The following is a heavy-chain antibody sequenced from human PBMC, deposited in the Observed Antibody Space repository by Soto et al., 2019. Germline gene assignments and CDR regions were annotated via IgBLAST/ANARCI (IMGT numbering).Heavy chain of an antibody. CDR2: VNSDESST. Sequence: VQLVASEGGLVQPGGSLRLSCAASGFTFSSYWMHWVRQGPGKGLVWVSRVNSDESSTSYADSVKGRFTISRDNAKNTLYLQMSSLRVEDTALYYCVCFECGRTAVVTAMEANGYWGQGTLVTVSS. CDR1: GFTFSSYW. V-gene: IGHV3-74*01. CDR3: VCFECGRTAVVTAMEANGY. J-gene: IGHJ4*02. D-gene: IGHD2-21*02.